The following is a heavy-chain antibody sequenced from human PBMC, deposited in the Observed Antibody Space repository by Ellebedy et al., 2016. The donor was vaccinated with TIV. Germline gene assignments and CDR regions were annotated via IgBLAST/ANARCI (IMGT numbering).Heavy chain of an antibody. CDR3: ASGRTTISTWHYYGLDV. J-gene: IGHJ6*02. D-gene: IGHD4-11*01. CDR1: GDTFNSYA. Sequence: SVKVSCKASGDTFNSYAISWVRQAPGQGLEWMGGIIPIFGTANYAQKFQGRVTITADESTSTAYMELSSLRSEDTAVYYCASGRTTISTWHYYGLDVWGQGTTVTVSS. CDR2: IIPIFGTA. V-gene: IGHV1-69*13.